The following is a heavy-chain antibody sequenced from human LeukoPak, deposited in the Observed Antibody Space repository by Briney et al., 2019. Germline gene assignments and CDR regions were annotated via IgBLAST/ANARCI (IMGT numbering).Heavy chain of an antibody. V-gene: IGHV4-38-2*02. Sequence: PSETLSLTCTVSGYSISSGYYWGWIRQPPGKGLEWIGSIYHSGSTYYNPSLKSRVTISVDTSKNQFSLKLSSVTAADTAVYYCARWGGGYSSGWYVFSWYFDLWGRGTLVTVSS. D-gene: IGHD6-19*01. CDR2: IYHSGST. J-gene: IGHJ2*01. CDR3: ARWGGGYSSGWYVFSWYFDL. CDR1: GYSISSGYY.